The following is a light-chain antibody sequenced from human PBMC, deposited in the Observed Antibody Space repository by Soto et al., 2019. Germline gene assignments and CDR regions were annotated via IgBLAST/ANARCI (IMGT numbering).Light chain of an antibody. CDR2: QTS. CDR3: HQRQSWPRT. V-gene: IGKV3-11*01. J-gene: IGKJ1*01. Sequence: EIVLTQSPATLSSFPGGRVTLACRASQYINTRLACYQHRPGQAPRLLIYQTSIRAAGIPARFSASGSGTDFTLTISDVQPEDFALYYCHQRQSWPRTFGQGTKVDI. CDR1: QYINTR.